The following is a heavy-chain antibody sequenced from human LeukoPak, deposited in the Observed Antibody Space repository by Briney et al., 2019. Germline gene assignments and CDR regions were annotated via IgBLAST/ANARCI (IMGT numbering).Heavy chain of an antibody. CDR2: ISGSGGSI. Sequence: GGSLILSCAASGFTFSSYAMSWVRQAPGKGLEWVSLISGSGGSIYYADSVKGRLTISRDNSRKTLHLQMNSLRAEDTAVYYCAKRPSSGTYPYYFDYWGQGTLVTVSS. J-gene: IGHJ4*02. CDR3: AKRPSSGTYPYYFDY. V-gene: IGHV3-23*01. CDR1: GFTFSSYA. D-gene: IGHD1-26*01.